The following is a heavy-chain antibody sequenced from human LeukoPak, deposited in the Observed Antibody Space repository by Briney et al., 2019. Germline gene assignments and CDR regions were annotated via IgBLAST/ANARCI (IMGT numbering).Heavy chain of an antibody. V-gene: IGHV3-48*03. CDR3: ARGENNYGYYYFDY. Sequence: GGSLRLSCAASGFTFSSYEMNWVRQAPGKGLEWVSYISSSGSTIYYADSVKGRFTISRDNAKNSLHLQMNSLRAEDTAVYYCARGENNYGYYYFDYWGQGTLVTVSS. CDR2: ISSSGSTI. J-gene: IGHJ4*02. CDR1: GFTFSSYE. D-gene: IGHD5-18*01.